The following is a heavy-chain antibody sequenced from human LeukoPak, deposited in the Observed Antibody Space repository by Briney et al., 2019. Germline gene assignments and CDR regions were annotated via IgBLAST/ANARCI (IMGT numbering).Heavy chain of an antibody. CDR1: GFIFNNYG. CDR2: ISSDGGGT. J-gene: IGHJ5*02. Sequence: GGSLRLSCAASGFIFNNYGLIWVRQAPGKGLEWVSAISSDGGGTNYADFVKGRFTISRDNSKNTLFLQMNSLRAEDTALYYCAKGSSGYFVDLWGQGTLVTVSS. V-gene: IGHV3-23*01. D-gene: IGHD3-22*01. CDR3: AKGSSGYFVDL.